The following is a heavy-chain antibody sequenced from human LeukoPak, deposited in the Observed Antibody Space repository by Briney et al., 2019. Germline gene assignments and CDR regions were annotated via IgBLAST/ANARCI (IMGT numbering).Heavy chain of an antibody. CDR1: GYTFTMYY. Sequence: ASVKVSCKASGYTFTMYYIHWIRQAPGQGLEWMGMINPSDGATTYAQRFQGRVTMTRDMSTTTVYMELSRLRSDDTAVYYCARDFGDWGQGTLVTVSS. D-gene: IGHD3-16*01. V-gene: IGHV1-46*01. CDR2: INPSDGAT. CDR3: ARDFGD. J-gene: IGHJ4*02.